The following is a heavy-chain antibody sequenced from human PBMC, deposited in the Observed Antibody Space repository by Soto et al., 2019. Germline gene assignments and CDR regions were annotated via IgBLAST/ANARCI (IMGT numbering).Heavy chain of an antibody. CDR2: IKPDTGGT. D-gene: IGHD1-26*01. J-gene: IGHJ4*02. CDR1: GYTFTDYH. CDR3: ARILSAEVGALEY. V-gene: IGHV1-2*02. Sequence: QVQLVQSGAEVKKPGASVEVSCKASGYTFTDYHIHWVRQAPGQGLEWMGWIKPDTGGTNYAQKFQGRVTTTRDTSFSTAYMELSRLRSDDTAVYYCARILSAEVGALEYWGQGTLVTVSS.